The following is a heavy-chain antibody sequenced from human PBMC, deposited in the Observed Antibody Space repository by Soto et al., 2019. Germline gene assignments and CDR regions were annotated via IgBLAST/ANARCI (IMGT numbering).Heavy chain of an antibody. CDR1: GYTFTSYG. CDR3: ARGVRSSTYFDGFDY. D-gene: IGHD3-9*01. J-gene: IGHJ4*02. Sequence: ASVKVSCKASGYTFTSYGISWVRQAPGQGLERMGWISAYNGNTNYAQKLQGRVTMTTDTSTSTAYMELRSLRSDDTAMYYCARGVRSSTYFDGFDYWGQGTLVTVSS. CDR2: ISAYNGNT. V-gene: IGHV1-18*04.